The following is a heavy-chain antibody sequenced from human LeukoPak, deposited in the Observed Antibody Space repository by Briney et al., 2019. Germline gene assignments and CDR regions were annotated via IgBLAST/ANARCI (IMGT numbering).Heavy chain of an antibody. D-gene: IGHD3-3*02. Sequence: GGSLRLSCAASGFTFRSYGMHWVRQAPGKGLDWVAVISYDATNKYYADSVKGRFTISRDNSKNTVYLHMNSLGFEDSAVYYCAKDRVLDRPNDGFDIWGQGTMVTVSS. V-gene: IGHV3-30*18. CDR3: AKDRVLDRPNDGFDI. J-gene: IGHJ3*02. CDR1: GFTFRSYG. CDR2: ISYDATNK.